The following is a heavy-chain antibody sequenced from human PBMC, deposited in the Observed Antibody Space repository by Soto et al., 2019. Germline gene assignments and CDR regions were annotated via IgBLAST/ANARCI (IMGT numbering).Heavy chain of an antibody. J-gene: IGHJ6*02. CDR1: GYTFTGYY. CDR3: ARNKDPYGDYVDYYYYGMDV. V-gene: IGHV1-69*13. CDR2: IIPIFGTA. Sequence: SVKVSCKASGYTFTGYYLHWVRQAPGQGLEWMGGIIPIFGTANYAQKFQGRVTITADESTSTAYMELSSLRSEDTAVYYCARNKDPYGDYVDYYYYGMDVWGQGTTVTGSS. D-gene: IGHD4-17*01.